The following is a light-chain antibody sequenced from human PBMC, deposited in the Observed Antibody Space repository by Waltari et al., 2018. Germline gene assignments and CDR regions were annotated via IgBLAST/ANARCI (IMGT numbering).Light chain of an antibody. J-gene: IGKJ2*01. CDR3: QQYGDSPPMYT. Sequence: EIVLTQSPDTLSLSPGERATLSCRASQSVSSNYLAWYQQRPGQAARLLIYGASNRATDTPDRCSGSESGTDFTLTISSLEPEDFAVYFCQQYGDSPPMYTFGLGTKLEIK. V-gene: IGKV3-20*01. CDR1: QSVSSNY. CDR2: GAS.